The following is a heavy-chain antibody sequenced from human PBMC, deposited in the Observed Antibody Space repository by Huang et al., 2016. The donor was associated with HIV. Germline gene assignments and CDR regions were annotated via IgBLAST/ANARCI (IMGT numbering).Heavy chain of an antibody. CDR2: INTNTGNP. CDR1: GYTFTKYA. CDR3: ARGIISGSYFFYYMDV. J-gene: IGHJ6*03. D-gene: IGHD6-19*01. Sequence: QVQLVQSGSELKKPGASLTVACKASGYTFTKYAMNWVRQAPGQGLEWMGWINTNTGNPTYAQGFMGRFVFSLDTSVSTAYLQIDSLKADDAAVYCCARGIISGSYFFYYMDVWGEGTTVTVSS. V-gene: IGHV7-4-1*01.